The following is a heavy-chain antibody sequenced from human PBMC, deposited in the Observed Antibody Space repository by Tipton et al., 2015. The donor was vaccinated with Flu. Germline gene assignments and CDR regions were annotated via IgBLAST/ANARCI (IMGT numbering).Heavy chain of an antibody. CDR3: ARDRAADYGDYRLGY. D-gene: IGHD4-17*01. CDR2: IYYSGST. J-gene: IGHJ4*02. V-gene: IGHV4-30-4*01. CDR1: GGSISSGDYY. Sequence: LRLSCTVSGGSISSGDYYWSWIRQPPGKGLEWIGYIYYSGSTYYNPSLKSRVTISVDTSKNQFSLKLSSVTAADTAVYYCARDRAADYGDYRLGYWGQGTLVTVSS.